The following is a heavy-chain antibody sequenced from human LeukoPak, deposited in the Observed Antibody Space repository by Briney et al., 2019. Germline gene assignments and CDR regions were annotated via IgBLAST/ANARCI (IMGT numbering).Heavy chain of an antibody. Sequence: GGSLRLSCAASGFTFSSYGMHWVRQAPGKGLEWVSAISGSGGSTYYADSVKGRFTISRDNSKNTLYLQMNSLRAEDTAVYYCAKDLMNTMIVVVPTRGAFDIWGQGTMVTVSS. CDR3: AKDLMNTMIVVVPTRGAFDI. V-gene: IGHV3-23*01. CDR1: GFTFSSYG. D-gene: IGHD3-22*01. J-gene: IGHJ3*02. CDR2: ISGSGGST.